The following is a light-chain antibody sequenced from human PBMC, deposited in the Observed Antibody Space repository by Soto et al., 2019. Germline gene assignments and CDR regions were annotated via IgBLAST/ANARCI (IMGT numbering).Light chain of an antibody. Sequence: SALTQPPSASGTPRQGVPLPFSGSSSKNGSISVNWYQQLPGTAPKLLIYSNNQRPSGVPDRFSGSKSGTSASLAISGFQSEDEADYYCAAWDDSLNGYVFGTGTKVTVL. CDR1: SSKNGSIS. CDR3: AAWDDSLNGYV. CDR2: SNN. V-gene: IGLV1-44*01. J-gene: IGLJ1*01.